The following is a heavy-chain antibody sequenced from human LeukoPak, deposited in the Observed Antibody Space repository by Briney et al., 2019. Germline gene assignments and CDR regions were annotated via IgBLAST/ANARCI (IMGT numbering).Heavy chain of an antibody. CDR2: INPSGGTA. CDR3: ARVGATGATADN. Sequence: ASVKVSRKASGYTFTSYYMYWVRQAPGQGLEWMGTINPSGGTANYAQKFQGRVTMTSDTSTSTVYMELKSLRSEDTAVYFCARVGATGATADNWGQGTLVTVSS. V-gene: IGHV1-46*01. D-gene: IGHD2-21*02. CDR1: GYTFTSYY. J-gene: IGHJ4*02.